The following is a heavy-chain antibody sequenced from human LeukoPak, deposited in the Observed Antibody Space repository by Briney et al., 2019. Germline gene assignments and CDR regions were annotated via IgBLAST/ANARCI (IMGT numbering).Heavy chain of an antibody. CDR1: GYTFTSYY. V-gene: IGHV1-46*01. D-gene: IGHD1-26*01. CDR2: INPSGGST. CDR3: ARDGSGSGSYLHAFDI. Sequence: ASVKVSCKASGYTFTSYYMHWVRQAPGQGLEWMGIINPSGGSTSYAKKFQGRVTMTRDTSTSTVYMELSSLRSENTAVYYCARDGSGSGSYLHAFDIWGQGTMVTVSS. J-gene: IGHJ3*02.